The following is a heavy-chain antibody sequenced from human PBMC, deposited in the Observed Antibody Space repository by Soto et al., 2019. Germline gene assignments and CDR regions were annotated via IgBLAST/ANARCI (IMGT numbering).Heavy chain of an antibody. J-gene: IGHJ4*02. CDR1: GGTFSSYA. D-gene: IGHD2-21*01. V-gene: IGHV1-69*12. CDR3: ARAARAPSGGGVGWRWLQLDY. CDR2: IIPIFGTA. Sequence: QVQLVQSGAEVKKPGSSVKVSCKASGGTFSSYAISWVRQAPGQGLEWMGGIIPIFGTANYAQKFQGRVTITADESTSTAYMELSSLRSEDTAVYYCARAARAPSGGGVGWRWLQLDYWGQGTLVTVSS.